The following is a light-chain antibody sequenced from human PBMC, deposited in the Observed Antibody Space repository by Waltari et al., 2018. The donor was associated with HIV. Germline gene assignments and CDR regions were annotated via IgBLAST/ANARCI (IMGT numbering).Light chain of an antibody. J-gene: IGLJ2*01. CDR2: DVS. V-gene: IGLV2-8*01. CDR3: FSYAGNNFLL. Sequence: QSALTQPPSASGSPGQSVTISCAGTSSDIGLYNFVSWYQHHPGKAPKLMISDVSRQPSGGPDRFSGSMSGNTASRTVYGLQAEDEANYYGFSYAGNNFLLFGGGTKLTVL. CDR1: SSDIGLYNF.